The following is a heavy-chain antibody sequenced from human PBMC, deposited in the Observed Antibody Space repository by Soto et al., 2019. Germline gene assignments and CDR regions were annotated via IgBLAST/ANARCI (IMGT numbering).Heavy chain of an antibody. CDR3: ARDQYGSGSYYHYYYGMDV. D-gene: IGHD3-10*01. CDR1: GFTVSSNY. V-gene: IGHV3-53*01. Sequence: GGSLRLSCAASGFTVSSNYMSWVRQAPGKGLEWVSVIYSGGSTYYADSVRGRFTISRDNSKNTLYLQMNSLRAEDTAVYYCARDQYGSGSYYHYYYGMDVWGQGTTVTVSS. CDR2: IYSGGST. J-gene: IGHJ6*02.